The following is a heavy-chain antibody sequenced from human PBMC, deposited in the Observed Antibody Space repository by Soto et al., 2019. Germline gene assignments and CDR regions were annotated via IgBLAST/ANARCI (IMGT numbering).Heavy chain of an antibody. D-gene: IGHD5-12*01. Sequence: GGSLRLSFAASGFTFSVYWMSWVRHAPGKWLEWVANVKYDGSDGYYVYSVKGRFTISRDNAKSSLYLQMNSLRVEDTAVYYCADGRNSGYDSTRGQGTLVTVSS. CDR3: ADGRNSGYDST. CDR1: GFTFSVYW. CDR2: VKYDGSDG. V-gene: IGHV3-7*01. J-gene: IGHJ4*02.